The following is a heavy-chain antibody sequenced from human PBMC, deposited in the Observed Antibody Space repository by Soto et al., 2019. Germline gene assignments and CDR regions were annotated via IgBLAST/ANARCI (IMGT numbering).Heavy chain of an antibody. Sequence: SETLSLTCTVSGGSISSYYWSWIRQPPGKGLEWIGYIYYSGSTNYNPSLKSRVTISVDTSKNQFSLKLSSVTAADTAVYYCARGLTGTGVHYMDVWGKGTTVTVSS. CDR3: ARGLTGTGVHYMDV. V-gene: IGHV4-59*12. CDR1: GGSISSYY. CDR2: IYYSGST. D-gene: IGHD1-20*01. J-gene: IGHJ6*03.